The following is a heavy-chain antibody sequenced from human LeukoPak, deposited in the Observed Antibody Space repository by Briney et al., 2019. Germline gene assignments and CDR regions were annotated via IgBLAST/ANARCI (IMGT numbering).Heavy chain of an antibody. CDR3: ANILTGP. D-gene: IGHD3-9*01. J-gene: IGHJ5*02. Sequence: SETLSLTCAVSGGSFSRYYWSWIRQPPGKGLEWIGEINHSGSTNYNPSLKSRVTISLDTSKNQFSLKLSSVTAADTAVYYCANILTGPWGQGTLVTVSS. CDR1: GGSFSRYY. V-gene: IGHV4-34*01. CDR2: INHSGST.